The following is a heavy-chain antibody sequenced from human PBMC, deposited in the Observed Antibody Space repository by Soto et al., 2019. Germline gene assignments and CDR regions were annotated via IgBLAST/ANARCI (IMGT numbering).Heavy chain of an antibody. D-gene: IGHD6-19*01. Sequence: GGSLRLSCAASGFTFSTYCMSWVRQAPGKGLEWVANIKQDGGEKLYVDSVKGRFTISRDNAENSLYLQMNSLRAEDTAVYYCARASLYSSGWFDIYYFDYWGQGTLVTVSS. CDR2: IKQDGGEK. CDR3: ARASLYSSGWFDIYYFDY. J-gene: IGHJ4*02. CDR1: GFTFSTYC. V-gene: IGHV3-7*03.